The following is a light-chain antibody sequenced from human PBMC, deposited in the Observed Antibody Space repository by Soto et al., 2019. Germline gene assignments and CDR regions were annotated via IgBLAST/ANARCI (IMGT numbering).Light chain of an antibody. CDR3: QQYGSSPPYT. V-gene: IGKV3-20*01. CDR1: QSVSSSY. J-gene: IGKJ2*01. Sequence: EIVLTQSPGTLSLSPGERATLSCRASQSVSSSYLAWYQQKPVQAPRLLIYGASSRATGIPDRFSGSGSGTDFTLTISRLEPEDFAVYYCQQYGSSPPYTFGQGTTLEIK. CDR2: GAS.